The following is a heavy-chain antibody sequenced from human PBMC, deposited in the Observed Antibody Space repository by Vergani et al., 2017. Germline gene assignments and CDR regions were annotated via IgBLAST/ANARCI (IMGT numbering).Heavy chain of an antibody. CDR3: ATAGEYGSDL. CDR2: ISYDGSNK. J-gene: IGHJ4*02. V-gene: IGHV3-30*03. Sequence: QVQLVESGGGVVQPGRSLRPSCAASGFTFSSYGMHWVRQSPGKGLEWVAVISYDGSNKYYADSVKGRFTISRDNSKNTLYLQMNSLRAEDTAVYYCATAGEYGSDLWGQGTLVTVSS. CDR1: GFTFSSYG. D-gene: IGHD3-10*01.